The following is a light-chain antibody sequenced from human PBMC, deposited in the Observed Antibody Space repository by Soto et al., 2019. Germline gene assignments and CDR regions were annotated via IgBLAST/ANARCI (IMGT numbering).Light chain of an antibody. Sequence: EIVLTQSPGTLSLSPGERATLSCRASQSVSSSYLAWYQQKPGQAPRLLIYGAYSRATGIQDRFSGSGSGTDFTLTIRRLEPEDFAVYYCQQYGSSLFTFGPGTKVDIK. CDR3: QQYGSSLFT. CDR2: GAY. V-gene: IGKV3-20*01. J-gene: IGKJ3*01. CDR1: QSVSSSY.